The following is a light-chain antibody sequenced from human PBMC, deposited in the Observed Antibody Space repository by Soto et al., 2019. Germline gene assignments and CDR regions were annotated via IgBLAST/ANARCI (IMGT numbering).Light chain of an antibody. V-gene: IGKV1-33*01. CDR1: HDIKKY. Sequence: DIQLTQSPSSLSASVGDRLTITCQASHDIKKYLNWFQQKPGKAPKLLIYETSNLETGVPSRFRGSGSGTVFPLSLSRLQPEDLATHVCQQYDHHPCTFGQGTTLEL. J-gene: IGKJ2*02. CDR2: ETS. CDR3: QQYDHHPCT.